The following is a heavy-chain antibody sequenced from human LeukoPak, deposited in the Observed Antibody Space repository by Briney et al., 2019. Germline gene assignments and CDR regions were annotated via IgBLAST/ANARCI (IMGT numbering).Heavy chain of an antibody. CDR2: ISGSDGST. J-gene: IGHJ4*02. V-gene: IGHV3-23*01. Sequence: GGSLRLSCAASGFTFSNYAMSWVRQAPGKGLEWVSTISGSDGSTYYANSVKGRFTISRDNSKNTLYLQMNSLRVEDTAIYYCAKGRGYCTGGSCYSDYWGQGTLVTVSS. CDR1: GFTFSNYA. CDR3: AKGRGYCTGGSCYSDY. D-gene: IGHD2-15*01.